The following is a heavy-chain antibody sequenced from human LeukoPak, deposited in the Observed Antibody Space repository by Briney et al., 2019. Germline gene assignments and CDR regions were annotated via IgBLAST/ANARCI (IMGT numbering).Heavy chain of an antibody. CDR3: AHSGYPGLLDY. D-gene: IGHD5-12*01. CDR1: GGSISSYY. J-gene: IGHJ4*02. CDR2: IYYSGST. V-gene: IGHV4-59*01. Sequence: PSETLSLTCTVSGGSISSYYWSWLRQPPGKGLEWIGYIYYSGSTNYNPSLKSRVTISVDTSKNQFSLKLSSVTAADTAVYYCAHSGYPGLLDYWGQGTLVTVSS.